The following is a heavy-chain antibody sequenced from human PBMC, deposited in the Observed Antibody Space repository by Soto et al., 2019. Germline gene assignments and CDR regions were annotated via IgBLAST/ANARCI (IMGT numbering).Heavy chain of an antibody. V-gene: IGHV3-30*18. J-gene: IGHJ4*02. D-gene: IGHD6-13*01. CDR1: GFTFSSYG. CDR3: AKDPGAAAGPGLYYFDY. Sequence: QVQLVESGGGVVQPGRSLRLSCAASGFTFSSYGMHWVRQAPGKGLEWVAVISYDGSNKYYADSVKGRFTISRDNSKNTLYLQMNSLRAEDTAVYYCAKDPGAAAGPGLYYFDYWGQGTLVTVSS. CDR2: ISYDGSNK.